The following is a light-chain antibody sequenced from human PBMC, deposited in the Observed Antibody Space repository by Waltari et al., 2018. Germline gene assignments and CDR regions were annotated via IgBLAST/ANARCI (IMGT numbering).Light chain of an antibody. CDR3: QQYNSYPLT. Sequence: DIQMTQSPSSLSASVGDRVTITCRASQGISHWLAWYQQKPEKAPKSLIYGASSLRTGVPSRFSGSGSGTYFTLTISSLQLEDFATYYCQQYNSYPLTFGGGTKVEIK. J-gene: IGKJ4*01. CDR2: GAS. V-gene: IGKV1D-16*01. CDR1: QGISHW.